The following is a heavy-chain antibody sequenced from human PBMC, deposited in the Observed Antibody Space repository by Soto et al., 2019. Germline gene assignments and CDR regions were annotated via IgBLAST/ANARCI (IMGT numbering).Heavy chain of an antibody. Sequence: GGSLRLSIAASGFTFSSYEMNWVRQAPGKGLEWVSYISSSGSAIYYADSVKGRFTISRDNAKKSLYLQMNRLRAEDTAVYYCAKQRWLQVFDYWGQGTLVTVSS. CDR2: ISSSGSAI. J-gene: IGHJ4*02. V-gene: IGHV3-48*03. CDR1: GFTFSSYE. CDR3: AKQRWLQVFDY. D-gene: IGHD5-12*01.